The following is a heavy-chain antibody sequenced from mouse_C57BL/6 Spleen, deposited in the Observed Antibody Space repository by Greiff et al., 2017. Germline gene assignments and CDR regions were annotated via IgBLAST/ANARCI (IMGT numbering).Heavy chain of an antibody. CDR2: IWRGGST. D-gene: IGHD1-1*01. CDR1: GFSLTSYG. J-gene: IGHJ4*01. V-gene: IGHV2-5*01. Sequence: VMLVESGPGLVQPSQSLSITCTVSGFSLTSYGVHWVRQSPGKGLEWLGVIWRGGSTDYNAAFMSRLSITKDNSKSQVFFKMNSLQADDTAIYYCAKNGDGSSLYAMDYWGQGTSVTVSS. CDR3: AKNGDGSSLYAMDY.